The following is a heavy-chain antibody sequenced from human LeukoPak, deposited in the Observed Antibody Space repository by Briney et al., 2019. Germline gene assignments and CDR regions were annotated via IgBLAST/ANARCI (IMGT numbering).Heavy chain of an antibody. V-gene: IGHV3-21*01. D-gene: IGHD2-15*01. Sequence: GGSLRLSCAASGFTFSSYSMNWVRQAPGKGLEWVSSISSSSTYIYYADSVKGRFTISRDNAKNSLYLQMNSLRAEDTAVYYCARSPRRWDIVVVVVEYYFDYWGQGTLVTVSS. CDR2: ISSSSTYI. J-gene: IGHJ4*02. CDR3: ARSPRRWDIVVVVVEYYFDY. CDR1: GFTFSSYS.